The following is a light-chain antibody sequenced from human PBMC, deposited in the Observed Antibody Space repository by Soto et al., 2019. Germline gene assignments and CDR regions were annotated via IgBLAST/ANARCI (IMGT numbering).Light chain of an antibody. Sequence: AIQLTQSPSSLSASVGDRVTITCRASQGISSALAWYQQKPGKAPKLLIYDASSLESGVPSRFSGSGSGTDFTLTISSLQPEDFATYYCQQFNSYPDWTFGQGTKVEIK. CDR3: QQFNSYPDWT. CDR2: DAS. J-gene: IGKJ1*01. V-gene: IGKV1-13*02. CDR1: QGISSA.